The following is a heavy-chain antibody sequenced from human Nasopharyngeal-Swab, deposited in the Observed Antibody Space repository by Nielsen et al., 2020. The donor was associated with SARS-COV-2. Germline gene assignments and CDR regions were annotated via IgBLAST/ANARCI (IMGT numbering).Heavy chain of an antibody. Sequence: IRQRPGQGLEWIGYIYYSGSTYYNPSLKSRVTISVDTSKNQFSLKLSSVTAADTAVYYCARGFVGAYYDSNLDVWGKGTTVTVSS. V-gene: IGHV4-31*02. CDR2: IYYSGST. CDR3: ARGFVGAYYDSNLDV. D-gene: IGHD3-22*01. J-gene: IGHJ6*04.